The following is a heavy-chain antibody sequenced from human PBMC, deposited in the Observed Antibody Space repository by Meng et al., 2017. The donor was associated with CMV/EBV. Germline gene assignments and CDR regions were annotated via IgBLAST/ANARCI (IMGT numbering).Heavy chain of an antibody. D-gene: IGHD3-3*01. Sequence: SVKVSCKASGFTFTSSAVQWVRQARGQRLEWIGWIVVGSGNTNYAQKFQERVTITRDMSTSTAYMELSSLRSEETAVYYCAADGDFWSGCNWFDPWGQGTLVTVSS. V-gene: IGHV1-58*01. CDR3: AADGDFWSGCNWFDP. CDR2: IVVGSGNT. CDR1: GFTFTSSA. J-gene: IGHJ5*02.